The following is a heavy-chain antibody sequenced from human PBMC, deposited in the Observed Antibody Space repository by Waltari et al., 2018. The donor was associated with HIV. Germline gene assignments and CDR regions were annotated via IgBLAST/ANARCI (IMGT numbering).Heavy chain of an antibody. J-gene: IGHJ4*02. CDR1: GFTFDDYA. CDR3: AKGPFDY. Sequence: EVQLVESGGGLVQPGRSLRLSCAASGFTFDDYAMHWVRQAPGKGLEWVAGISWNRGSIGYEDSVKGLFTISRDNAKNSVYLEMNSLRTEDTALYYCAKGPFDYWGQGTLVTVSS. V-gene: IGHV3-9*01. CDR2: ISWNRGSI.